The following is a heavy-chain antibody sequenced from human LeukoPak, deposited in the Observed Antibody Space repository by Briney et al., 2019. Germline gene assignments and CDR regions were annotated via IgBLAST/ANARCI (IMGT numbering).Heavy chain of an antibody. Sequence: SETLSLTCTVSGGSISSGGYYWSWIRQHPGKGLEWIGYIYYSGSTYYNPSLKSRVTISVDTSKNQFSLKLSSVTAADTAVYYCAREAAIRITDAFDIWGQGTMVTVSS. CDR2: IYYSGST. CDR3: AREAAIRITDAFDI. J-gene: IGHJ3*02. D-gene: IGHD3-16*01. V-gene: IGHV4-31*03. CDR1: GGSISSGGYY.